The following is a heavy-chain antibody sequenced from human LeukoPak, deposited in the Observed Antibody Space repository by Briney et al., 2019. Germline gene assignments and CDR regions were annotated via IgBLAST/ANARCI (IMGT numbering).Heavy chain of an antibody. J-gene: IGHJ4*02. Sequence: PGGSLRLSCAASGFTFSSYWMHWVRQAPGKGLVWVSRINTDGSSTSYADSVKGRFTISRDNAKNTLYLQMNSLRAEDTAVYYCARGTGEVTAGYYWGQGTLVTVSS. CDR2: INTDGSST. D-gene: IGHD3-16*01. CDR1: GFTFSSYW. V-gene: IGHV3-74*01. CDR3: ARGTGEVTAGYY.